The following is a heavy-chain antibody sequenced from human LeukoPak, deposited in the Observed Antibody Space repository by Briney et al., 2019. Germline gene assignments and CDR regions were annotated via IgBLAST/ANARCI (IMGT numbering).Heavy chain of an antibody. D-gene: IGHD3-22*01. CDR1: GFTFRTYS. J-gene: IGHJ3*01. V-gene: IGHV3-21*01. CDR3: TRDRDYYDSSSFSPDAFDV. Sequence: GGSLRLSCAASGFTFRTYSMNWVRQTPGKGLEWVSSVNPSVDYKYYADSVRGRFTISRDNAKNSLFLQMNSLRAEDTAVYYWTRDRDYYDSSSFSPDAFDVWGQGAMVTVSS. CDR2: VNPSVDYK.